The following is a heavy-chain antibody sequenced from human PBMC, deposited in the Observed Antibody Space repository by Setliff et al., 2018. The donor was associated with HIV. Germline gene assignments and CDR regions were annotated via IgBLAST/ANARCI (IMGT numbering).Heavy chain of an antibody. CDR3: ARHRDPPGSSWIYYY. CDR1: GGSISSSGPGYY. Sequence: PSETLSLTCTVSGGSISSSGPGYYWGWVRQAPGGGLEWIGSVYYSGSTYYNPSLKSRVTISLDTSKNQLSLRLTSMTAADTAVYYCARHRDPPGSSWIYYY. J-gene: IGHJ6*01. CDR2: VYYSGST. D-gene: IGHD6-13*01. V-gene: IGHV4-39*01.